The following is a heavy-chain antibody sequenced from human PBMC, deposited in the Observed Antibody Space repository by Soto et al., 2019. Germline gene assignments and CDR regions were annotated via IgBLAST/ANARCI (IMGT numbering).Heavy chain of an antibody. V-gene: IGHV3-23*01. Sequence: SGGALRLSCAASGFTFRSYAMTWARQAPGKGLEWVSSLLRSGSSAYYADSVRGRFTISSDTSANSLYLQMDNLRAEDTAIYYCAKDAISGDGIWLMDSWGQGTVVTVSS. J-gene: IGHJ5*02. D-gene: IGHD4-17*01. CDR3: AKDAISGDGIWLMDS. CDR1: GFTFRSYA. CDR2: LLRSGSSA.